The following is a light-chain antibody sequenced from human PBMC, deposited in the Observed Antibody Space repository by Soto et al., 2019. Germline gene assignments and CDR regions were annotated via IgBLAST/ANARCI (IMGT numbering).Light chain of an antibody. V-gene: IGKV3-15*01. CDR2: GAS. CDR3: QQYNNWPPVT. CDR1: QSVSSN. J-gene: IGKJ1*01. Sequence: EIFLTQSPATLSLFEWETATLSWRASQSVSSNLAWYQQKPGQAPRLLIYGASTRATGIPARFSGSGSGTEFTLTISSLQSEDFAVYYCQQYNNWPPVTFGQGTKVDIK.